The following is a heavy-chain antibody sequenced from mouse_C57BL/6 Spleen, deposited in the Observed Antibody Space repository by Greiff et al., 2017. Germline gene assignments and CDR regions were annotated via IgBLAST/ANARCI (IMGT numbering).Heavy chain of an antibody. CDR2: IRNKANGYTT. CDR1: GFTFTDYY. D-gene: IGHD4-1*01. J-gene: IGHJ3*01. V-gene: IGHV7-3*01. Sequence: EVKLMESGGGLVQPGGSLSLSCAASGFTFTDYYMSWVRQPPGKALEWLGFIRNKANGYTTEYSASVKGRFTISRDNSQSILYLQMNALRAEDSATYYCARYEDWLFAYWGQGTLVTVSA. CDR3: ARYEDWLFAY.